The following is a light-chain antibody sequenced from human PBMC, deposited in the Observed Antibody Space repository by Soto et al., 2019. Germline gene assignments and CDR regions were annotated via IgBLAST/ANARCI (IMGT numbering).Light chain of an antibody. Sequence: EIMLTQSPGTLSLSPGERATLSCRASQTVSRNSLAWYQHKVGQTPRLLIYGASSRATGIPDRFSGSGSGTDFTLTISRLAPEDFAVYYCQQYGGSPDTFGQGTKLDI. J-gene: IGKJ2*01. CDR3: QQYGGSPDT. CDR1: QTVSRNS. CDR2: GAS. V-gene: IGKV3-20*01.